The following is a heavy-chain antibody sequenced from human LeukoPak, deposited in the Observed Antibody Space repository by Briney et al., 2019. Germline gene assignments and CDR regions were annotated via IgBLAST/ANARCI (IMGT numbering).Heavy chain of an antibody. Sequence: ASVKVSCKASGGTFSSYAISWVRQAPGQGLEWMGRIIPIFGTANYAQKFQGRVTITTDESTSTAYMELSSLRSEDTAVYYCEGGLYYDYVWGSYRYKAAFDIWGQGTMVTVSS. V-gene: IGHV1-69*05. J-gene: IGHJ3*02. CDR3: EGGLYYDYVWGSYRYKAAFDI. CDR1: GGTFSSYA. CDR2: IIPIFGTA. D-gene: IGHD3-16*02.